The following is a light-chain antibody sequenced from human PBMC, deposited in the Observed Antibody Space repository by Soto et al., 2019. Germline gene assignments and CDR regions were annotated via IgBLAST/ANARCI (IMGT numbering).Light chain of an antibody. Sequence: DIMMTQSPDSLPVSLGERATINCKSSQSVLHTSNNKNYLAWFQQKPGQPPRLLIYWASTRGSGVPDRFSGSGSGSDFTLTISSLQAEDVAVYSCQQYYSAPWTFGQGTRVEIK. J-gene: IGKJ1*01. CDR3: QQYYSAPWT. CDR1: QSVLHTSNNKNY. V-gene: IGKV4-1*01. CDR2: WAS.